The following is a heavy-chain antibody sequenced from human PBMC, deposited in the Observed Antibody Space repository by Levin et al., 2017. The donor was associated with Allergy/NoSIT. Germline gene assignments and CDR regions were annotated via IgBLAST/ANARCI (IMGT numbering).Heavy chain of an antibody. J-gene: IGHJ5*02. V-gene: IGHV4-34*01. Sequence: GSLRLSCAVYGGSFSGYYWSWIRQPPGKGLEWIGEINHSGSTNYNPSLKSRVTISVDTSKNQFSLKLSSVTAADTAVYYCARGRRSNWFDPWGQGTLVTVSS. CDR2: INHSGST. CDR3: ARGRRSNWFDP. CDR1: GGSFSGYY.